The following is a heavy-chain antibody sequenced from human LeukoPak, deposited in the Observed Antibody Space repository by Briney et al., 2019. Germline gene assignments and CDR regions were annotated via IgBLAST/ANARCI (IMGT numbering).Heavy chain of an antibody. V-gene: IGHV3-48*02. CDR1: GFTFSSYS. Sequence: GGSLRLSCAASGFTFSSYSMNWVRQAPGKGLEWVSHITASGTAMFYADSVKGRFTISRDNAKNSLYLQMNSLRDEDTAVYSCARAVAAADSYWGRGTLVTVSS. CDR2: ITASGTAM. CDR3: ARAVAAADSY. J-gene: IGHJ4*02. D-gene: IGHD6-13*01.